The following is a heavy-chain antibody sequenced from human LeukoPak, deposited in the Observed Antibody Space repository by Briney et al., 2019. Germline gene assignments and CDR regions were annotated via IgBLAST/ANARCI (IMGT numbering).Heavy chain of an antibody. Sequence: GGSLRLSCAASGFTFSIYNMNWVRQAPGKGLEWVSSISSSSGYIYYADSVKGRFTISRDNAKNSLYLQMNSLRAEDTAVYYCAKERYYDSSAYYSTYWDRGTLVTVSS. V-gene: IGHV3-21*01. D-gene: IGHD3-22*01. J-gene: IGHJ4*02. CDR2: ISSSSGYI. CDR1: GFTFSIYN. CDR3: AKERYYDSSAYYSTY.